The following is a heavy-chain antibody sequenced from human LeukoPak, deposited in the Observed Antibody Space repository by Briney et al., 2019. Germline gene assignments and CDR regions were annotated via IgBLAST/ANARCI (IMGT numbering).Heavy chain of an antibody. CDR1: GFSFTTYW. D-gene: IGHD6-19*01. Sequence: GESLRLSCAASGFSFTTYWMSWVRQAPGKGLEWVANIKQDGTEKYYVDSVKGRFTISRDNAKNSLYLQMNSLRAEDTAVYYCARDVLAIAVAKVWGQGTLVTVSS. CDR3: ARDVLAIAVAKV. J-gene: IGHJ4*02. V-gene: IGHV3-7*01. CDR2: IKQDGTEK.